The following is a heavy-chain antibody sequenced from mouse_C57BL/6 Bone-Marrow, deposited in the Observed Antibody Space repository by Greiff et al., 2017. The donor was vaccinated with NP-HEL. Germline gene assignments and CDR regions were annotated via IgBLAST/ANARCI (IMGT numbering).Heavy chain of an antibody. V-gene: IGHV1-69*01. Sequence: VQLQQPGAELVLPGASVKLSCKASGYTFTSYWMHWVKQRPGQGLEWIGEIDPSDSYTNYNQKFKGKSTLTVDKSSSTAYMQLSSLTSEDSAVYYCARDGNFYGNLAWFAYWGQGTLVTVSA. CDR3: ARDGNFYGNLAWFAY. D-gene: IGHD2-1*01. CDR1: GYTFTSYW. J-gene: IGHJ3*01. CDR2: IDPSDSYT.